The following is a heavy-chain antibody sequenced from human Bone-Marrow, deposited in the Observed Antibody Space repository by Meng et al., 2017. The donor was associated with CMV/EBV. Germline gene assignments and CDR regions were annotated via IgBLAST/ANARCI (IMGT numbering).Heavy chain of an antibody. CDR1: GFTFSDYY. CDR2: ISSSGSTI. V-gene: IGHV3-11*01. J-gene: IGHJ5*02. CDR3: ARDRAGSYPNWFDP. D-gene: IGHD1-26*01. Sequence: ASGFTFSDYYMSWVRQAPGKGLEWVSYISSSGSTISYADSVKGRFTISRDNAKNSLYLQMNSLRAEDTAVYYCARDRAGSYPNWFDPWGQGTLVTISS.